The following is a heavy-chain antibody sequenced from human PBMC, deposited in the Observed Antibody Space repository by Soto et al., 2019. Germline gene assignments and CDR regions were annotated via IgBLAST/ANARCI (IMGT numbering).Heavy chain of an antibody. CDR1: GYTFTSYG. V-gene: IGHV1-8*01. D-gene: IGHD2-21*01. Sequence: ASVKVSCKASGYTFTSYGINCVRQATAQGLEWMGWMNPNSGNTVYAQKFQGRVTMTRNPSISTAYMELSSLRSEDTAVYYSARQPIVGGSYYYRMGVGTQGTSVAVPS. J-gene: IGHJ6*02. CDR3: ARQPIVGGSYYYRMGV. CDR2: MNPNSGNT.